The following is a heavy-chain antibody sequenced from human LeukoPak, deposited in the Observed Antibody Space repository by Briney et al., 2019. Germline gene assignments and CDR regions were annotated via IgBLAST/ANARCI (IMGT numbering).Heavy chain of an antibody. D-gene: IGHD6-19*01. CDR3: ARDSSEQWLVRGTYYYYYGMDV. Sequence: ASVKVSCKASGYTFTSYGISWVRQAPGQGLEWMGWINPNSGGTNYTQKFQGWVTMTRDTSISTVYMELSRLRSDDTAVYYCARDSSEQWLVRGTYYYYYGMDVWGQGTTVTVSS. V-gene: IGHV1-2*04. J-gene: IGHJ6*02. CDR1: GYTFTSYG. CDR2: INPNSGGT.